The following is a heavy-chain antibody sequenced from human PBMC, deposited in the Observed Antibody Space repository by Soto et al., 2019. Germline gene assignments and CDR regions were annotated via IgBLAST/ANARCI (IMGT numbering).Heavy chain of an antibody. V-gene: IGHV3-23*01. Sequence: VQLLESGGDLVQPGGSLRLSCVASGFILNNYAMSWVRQAPGKGPEWVSTIGGTDGDSDGVPWYEDSVKGRFTISRDSSANTLFLHMDHLRAAGSALSYCVKRGRNRGAFDFWGQGTTVVVSS. CDR1: GFILNNYA. J-gene: IGHJ3*01. CDR3: VKRGRNRGAFDF. CDR2: IGGTDGDSDGVP. D-gene: IGHD3-10*01.